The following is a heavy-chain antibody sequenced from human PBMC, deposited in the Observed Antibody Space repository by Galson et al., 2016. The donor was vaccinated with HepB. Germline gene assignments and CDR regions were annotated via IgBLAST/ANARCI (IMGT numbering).Heavy chain of an antibody. CDR2: IASTDGTT. V-gene: IGHV3-48*01. CDR1: GFIFSSHT. J-gene: IGHJ4*02. D-gene: IGHD1-26*01. CDR3: ARGEGSGSWLVGH. Sequence: SLRLSCAASGFIFSSHTMNWVRQAPGKGLEWIAHIASTDGTTDSADSVKGRFTISRDNAKNSLFLQMNSLRADDTALYYCARGEGSGSWLVGHWGQGTLVTVSS.